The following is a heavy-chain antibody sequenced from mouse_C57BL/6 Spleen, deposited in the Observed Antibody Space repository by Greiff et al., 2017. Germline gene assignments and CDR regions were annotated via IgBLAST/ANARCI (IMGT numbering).Heavy chain of an antibody. CDR1: GYTFTSYW. V-gene: IGHV1-5*01. J-gene: IGHJ1*03. D-gene: IGHD3-3*01. CDR3: TREGLERPDV. CDR2: IYPGNSDT. Sequence: EVQLQQSGTVLARPGASVKMSCKTSGYTFTSYWMHWVKQRPGQGLEWIGAIYPGNSDTSYNQKFKGKAKLTAVTSASTAYMELSSLTNEDSAVYYCTREGLERPDVWGTGTTVTVSS.